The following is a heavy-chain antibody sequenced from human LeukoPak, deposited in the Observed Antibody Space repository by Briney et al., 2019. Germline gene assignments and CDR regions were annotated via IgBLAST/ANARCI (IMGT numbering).Heavy chain of an antibody. CDR2: LFDSVNT. Sequence: LETLSLTCTVSGGSISSHYWSWIRQPPGKGLEWIAYLFDSVNTKDNPSLQSRLTLSADTSKNQFSLRLSSVTAADTAVYYCATIKRGSISGYFDFWGQGIKVTVSS. CDR3: ATIKRGSISGYFDF. D-gene: IGHD5-18*01. J-gene: IGHJ4*02. V-gene: IGHV4-59*11. CDR1: GGSISSHY.